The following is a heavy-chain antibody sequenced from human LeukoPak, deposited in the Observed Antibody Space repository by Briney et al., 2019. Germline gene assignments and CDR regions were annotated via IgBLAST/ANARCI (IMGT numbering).Heavy chain of an antibody. CDR1: GGSISSYY. J-gene: IGHJ4*02. Sequence: SETLSLTCTVSGGSISSYYWSWIRQPPGKGLEWIGSIYYSGSTYYNPSLKSRVTISVDTSKNQFSLKLSSVTAADTAVYYCASYYDILTGFDYWGQGTLVTVSS. D-gene: IGHD3-9*01. CDR2: IYYSGST. V-gene: IGHV4-39*01. CDR3: ASYYDILTGFDY.